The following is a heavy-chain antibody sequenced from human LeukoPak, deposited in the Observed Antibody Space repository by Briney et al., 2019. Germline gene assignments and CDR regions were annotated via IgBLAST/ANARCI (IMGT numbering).Heavy chain of an antibody. D-gene: IGHD7-27*01. CDR3: VKGSWGFDP. CDR2: IRNNGGIT. CDR1: GFTFSSYD. Sequence: GGSLRLSCSASGFTFSSYDMHWVRQAPGKGLEYVSGIRNNGGITYYADSVKGRFTISRDNSKNTLYLQMSSLRPEDTAVYNCVKGSWGFDPWGQGTLVTVSS. J-gene: IGHJ5*02. V-gene: IGHV3-64D*09.